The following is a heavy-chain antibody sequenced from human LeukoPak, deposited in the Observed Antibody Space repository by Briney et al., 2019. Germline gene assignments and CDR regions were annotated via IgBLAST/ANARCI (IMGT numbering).Heavy chain of an antibody. D-gene: IGHD3-16*01. V-gene: IGHV3-23*01. Sequence: GGSLRLSCAASGLTFSSYAMSWVRQAPGKGLEWVSVISGSGGSTYYADSVKGRFTISRDNSKNTLYLRMNSLRAEDTAVYYCAKDMGRIMITFGGPDYWGQGTLVTVSS. J-gene: IGHJ4*02. CDR1: GLTFSSYA. CDR2: ISGSGGST. CDR3: AKDMGRIMITFGGPDY.